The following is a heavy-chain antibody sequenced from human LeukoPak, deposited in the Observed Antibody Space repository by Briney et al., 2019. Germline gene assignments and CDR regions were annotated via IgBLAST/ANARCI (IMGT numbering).Heavy chain of an antibody. CDR1: GYTYTTDG. CDR2: IDTYSGKT. D-gene: IGHD6-13*01. Sequence: ASVKVSCKASGYTYTTDGISWVRQAPGQGLEWMGWIDTYSGKTNYAQKFQGRVTMTSDTSTSTAYMELRSLRSDDTAVYYCARDRGIAEADSFDLWGQGTLVTVSS. V-gene: IGHV1-18*01. J-gene: IGHJ5*02. CDR3: ARDRGIAEADSFDL.